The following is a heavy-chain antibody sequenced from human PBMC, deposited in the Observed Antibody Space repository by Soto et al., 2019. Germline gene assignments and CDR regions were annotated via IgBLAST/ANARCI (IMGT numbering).Heavy chain of an antibody. CDR3: ATTHLRGRHYGYRSPPTASLYHYGLGV. J-gene: IGHJ6*02. V-gene: IGHV1-69*01. CDR1: RGTFNTSP. D-gene: IGHD3-3*01. CDR2: ILPVFGMV. Sequence: QVQLAQSGAEVKKPGSSVRVSCQTSRGTFNTSPISWMRQAPGQGLEWLGDILPVFGMVHYAKQFQDRLNLSAYECTASVCREVSRLKPKDTAVYSWATTHLRGRHYGYRSPPTASLYHYGLGVWGQGPTVIVSS.